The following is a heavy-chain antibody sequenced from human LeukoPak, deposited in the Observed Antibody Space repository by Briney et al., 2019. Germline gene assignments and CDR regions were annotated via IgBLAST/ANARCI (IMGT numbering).Heavy chain of an antibody. J-gene: IGHJ5*02. Sequence: GGSLRLSCAASGLTVSTNHMSWVRQAPGKGLEWVANIKHDRSAKYYLDSVKGRFTISRDNAENSLYLQMNSLRVEDTAVYYCAGGTSSSPNWFDPWGQGTLVSVSS. CDR1: GLTVSTNH. D-gene: IGHD6-13*01. V-gene: IGHV3-7*04. CDR2: IKHDRSAK. CDR3: AGGTSSSPNWFDP.